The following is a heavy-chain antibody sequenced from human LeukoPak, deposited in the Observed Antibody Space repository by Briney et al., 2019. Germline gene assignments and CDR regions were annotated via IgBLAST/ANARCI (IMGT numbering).Heavy chain of an antibody. D-gene: IGHD5-24*01. Sequence: GASVKVSCKASGYTFTSYAMHWVRQAPGQRLEWMGWINAGNGNTKYSQKFQGRVTITRDTSASTAYMELSSLRSEDTAVYYCARVLRRWLQLPDAFDIWGQGTMVTVSS. CDR3: ARVLRRWLQLPDAFDI. CDR1: GYTFTSYA. J-gene: IGHJ3*02. V-gene: IGHV1-3*01. CDR2: INAGNGNT.